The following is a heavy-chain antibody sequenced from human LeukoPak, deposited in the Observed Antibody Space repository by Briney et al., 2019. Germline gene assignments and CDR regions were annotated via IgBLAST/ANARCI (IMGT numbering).Heavy chain of an antibody. CDR1: GGSISSGFYY. Sequence: SQTLSLTCTVSGGSISSGFYYWSWIRQPAGKGLEWIGRIYTSGSTNYNPSLKSRVTISVDTSKNQFSLKLSSVTAADTAVYYCARRQDGHDYWSQGTLVTVSS. CDR2: IYTSGST. V-gene: IGHV4-61*02. J-gene: IGHJ4*02. CDR3: ARRQDGHDY.